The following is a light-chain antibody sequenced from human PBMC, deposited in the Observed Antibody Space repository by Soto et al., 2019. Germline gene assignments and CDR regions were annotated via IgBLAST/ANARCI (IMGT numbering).Light chain of an antibody. CDR3: CSYSGPMSTMI. J-gene: IGLJ2*01. CDR2: EVF. V-gene: IGLV2-23*02. CDR1: DNDVGTYYP. Sequence: QSALTQPASVSGSPGQSITLSCTGTDNDVGTYYPVSWYHQHPGKAPKLIIYEVFKRPSGLSRRFSGAKSGNTASLTISGLQDDDEADYYCCSYSGPMSTMIFGGGTKLTVL.